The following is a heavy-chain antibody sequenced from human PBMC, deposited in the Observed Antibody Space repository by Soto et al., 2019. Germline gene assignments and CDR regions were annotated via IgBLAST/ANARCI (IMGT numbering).Heavy chain of an antibody. D-gene: IGHD3-9*01. CDR3: ATVPLRYFGSKGFDY. Sequence: GASVKVSCKASGYTFTSYAMHWVRQAPGQRLEWMGWINAGNGNTKYSQKFQGRVTITRDTSASTAYMELSSLRSEDTAVYYCATVPLRYFGSKGFDYWGQGTLVTVSS. V-gene: IGHV1-3*01. CDR1: GYTFTSYA. J-gene: IGHJ4*02. CDR2: INAGNGNT.